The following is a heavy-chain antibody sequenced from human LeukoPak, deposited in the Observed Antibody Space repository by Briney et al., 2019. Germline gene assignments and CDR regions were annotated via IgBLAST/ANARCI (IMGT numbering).Heavy chain of an antibody. CDR1: GFTFSSYW. V-gene: IGHV3-7*01. D-gene: IGHD1-26*01. J-gene: IGHJ4*02. Sequence: GGSLRLSCAASGFTFSSYWMAWVRQAPGKGLEWVANIKGGESARHQADSVKGRFTISRDNTRNSLYLQMTNLRGDDTAVYYCARDVVGSLDYWGQGTLVTVSS. CDR2: IKGGESAR. CDR3: ARDVVGSLDY.